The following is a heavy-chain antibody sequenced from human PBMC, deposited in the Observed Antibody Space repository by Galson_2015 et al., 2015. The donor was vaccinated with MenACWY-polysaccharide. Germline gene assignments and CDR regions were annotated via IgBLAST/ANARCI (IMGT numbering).Heavy chain of an antibody. CDR2: IKQDGSAI. CDR3: AGGSGYLIDD. V-gene: IGHV3-7*03. Sequence: SLRLSCAASGFTFSTYWMNWVRQAPGKGLEWVATIKQDGSAIHYMDSVRGRFTISRDNAKNSLFLQMNSLRTEDTAVYYCAGGSGYLIDDWGQGTLVTVSS. D-gene: IGHD2-2*03. CDR1: GFTFSTYW. J-gene: IGHJ4*02.